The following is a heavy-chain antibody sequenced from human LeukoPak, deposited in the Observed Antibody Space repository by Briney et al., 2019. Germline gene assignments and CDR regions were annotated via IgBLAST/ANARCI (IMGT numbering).Heavy chain of an antibody. Sequence: GSLRLSCAASGFTFSSYGMHWVRQAPGKGLEWVAFIRYDGSNKYYADSVKGRFTISRDNSKNTLYLQMNSLRAEDTAVYYCAKYLVVGATWDYWGQGTLVTVSS. CDR2: IRYDGSNK. CDR3: AKYLVVGATWDY. V-gene: IGHV3-30*02. J-gene: IGHJ4*02. CDR1: GFTFSSYG. D-gene: IGHD1-26*01.